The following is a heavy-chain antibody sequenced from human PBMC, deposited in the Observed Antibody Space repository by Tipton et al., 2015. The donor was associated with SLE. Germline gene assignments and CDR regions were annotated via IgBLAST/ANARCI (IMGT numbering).Heavy chain of an antibody. V-gene: IGHV4-61*01. CDR1: GASINSGTYY. J-gene: IGHJ3*02. D-gene: IGHD3-16*01. CDR3: AREKGDAYPNLVAFDI. Sequence: TLSLTCTVSGASINSGTYYWSWIRQPPGKGLEWIGYIYYSGSTNYNPSLKSRVTISVDTSKNQFSLKLSSVTAAGTAVYYCAREKGDAYPNLVAFDIWGQGTMVTVSS. CDR2: IYYSGST.